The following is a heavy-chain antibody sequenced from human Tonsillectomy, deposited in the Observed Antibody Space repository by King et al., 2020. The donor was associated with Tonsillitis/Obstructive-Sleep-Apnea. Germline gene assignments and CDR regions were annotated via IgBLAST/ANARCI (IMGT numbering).Heavy chain of an antibody. CDR1: GGTFNTYP. D-gene: IGHD4-11*01. CDR2: SIPVFGTP. J-gene: IGHJ6*03. CDR3: ARGSRTTDYYYYHYMDV. Sequence: QLVQSGAEVKKPGSSVRVSCKPSGGTFNTYPIIWVRQAPGHGLEWMGGSIPVFGTPNYAQTFHGRVTITAAESTSTAYMELRSLRSEYTAVYYCARGSRTTDYYYYHYMDVWGKGTTVTVSS. V-gene: IGHV1-69*12.